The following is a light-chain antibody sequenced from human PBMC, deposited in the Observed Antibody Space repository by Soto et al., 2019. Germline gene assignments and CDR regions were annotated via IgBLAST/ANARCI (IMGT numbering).Light chain of an antibody. CDR3: QQDNSAWT. CDR2: DAS. CDR1: QSISSW. Sequence: DIQMTQSPSTLSASVGDRVTITCRASQSISSWLAWYQQKPGKAPKLLIYDASSLESGGPSRFSGRGSGTEVTLTSSSLQPDDVATYYCQQDNSAWTFGQGTKVEIK. J-gene: IGKJ1*01. V-gene: IGKV1-5*01.